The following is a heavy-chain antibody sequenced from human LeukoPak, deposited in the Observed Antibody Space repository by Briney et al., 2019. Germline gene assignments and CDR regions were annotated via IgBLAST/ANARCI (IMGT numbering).Heavy chain of an antibody. CDR1: GFTFSTYV. CDR2: ISSDGNKK. J-gene: IGHJ4*02. D-gene: IGHD2-15*01. CDR3: VQESSSLLRSYFDY. V-gene: IGHV3-30*18. Sequence: GGSLRLSCAASGFTFSTYVIHWVRQAPGKGLEWVTGISSDGNKKIYADSVKGRFTISRDNAKNSLYLQMNSLRAEDTAVYYCVQESSSLLRSYFDYWGQGTLVTVSS.